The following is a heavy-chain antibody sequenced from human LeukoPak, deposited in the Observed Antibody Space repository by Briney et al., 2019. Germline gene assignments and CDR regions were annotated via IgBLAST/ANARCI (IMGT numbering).Heavy chain of an antibody. V-gene: IGHV1-46*01. CDR2: IKMSSGST. J-gene: IGHJ4*02. D-gene: IGHD4-17*01. CDR1: VYTLTVYY. CDR3: ARDLYMTAVTTGYFDY. Sequence: ASVKVSCEASVYTLTVYYMHCGRQAPGQGLEWMGIIKMSSGSTSYAQKFQGRLTMTRDTSTRAVYVELSSLRSEDTAVYYCARDLYMTAVTTGYFDYWGQGTLVTVSS.